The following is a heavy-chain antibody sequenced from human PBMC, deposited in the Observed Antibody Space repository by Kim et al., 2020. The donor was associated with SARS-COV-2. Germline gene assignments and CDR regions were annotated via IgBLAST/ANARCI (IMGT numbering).Heavy chain of an antibody. J-gene: IGHJ4*02. CDR2: NNPNSGGT. Sequence: ASVKVSCKASGYTFTDYYLHWVRQAPGQGLEWMGWNNPNSGGTKYAQKFQGRVSMARDTSTRTVYMKLSSLRSDDTAVYFCARLGTWFGPGPTDNWGQGTLVTVSS. D-gene: IGHD3-16*01. V-gene: IGHV1-2*02. CDR3: ARLGTWFGPGPTDN. CDR1: GYTFTDYY.